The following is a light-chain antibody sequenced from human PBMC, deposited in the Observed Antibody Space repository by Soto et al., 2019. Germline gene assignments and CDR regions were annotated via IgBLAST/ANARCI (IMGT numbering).Light chain of an antibody. CDR3: TSFTSGHTYV. J-gene: IGLJ1*01. V-gene: IGLV2-14*03. CDR2: DVS. Sequence: SVLCQPASVSRSPGQSITISCTGTSSDVGGYNYFSWYQQHPAKAPRLMIYDVSNRPSGVSDRFSGSKSADTASLTISGLQAEDEADYYCTSFTSGHTYVFGTGTKVTVL. CDR1: SSDVGGYNY.